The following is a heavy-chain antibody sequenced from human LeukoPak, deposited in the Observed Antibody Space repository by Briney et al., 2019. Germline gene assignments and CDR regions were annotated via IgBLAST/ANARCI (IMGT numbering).Heavy chain of an antibody. D-gene: IGHD3-3*01. CDR2: ISGSSGRA. V-gene: IGHV3-23*01. CDR1: GFTFSRYA. J-gene: IGHJ5*02. CDR3: ARDAYYDFWSGLCWFDP. Sequence: PGGSLKLSCAASGFTFSRYAMSWVRQAPGKGLECVSSISGSSGRADYADSVKGRFTISRDNSKNTLYLQMNSLRAEDTAVYYCARDAYYDFWSGLCWFDPWGQGTLVTVSS.